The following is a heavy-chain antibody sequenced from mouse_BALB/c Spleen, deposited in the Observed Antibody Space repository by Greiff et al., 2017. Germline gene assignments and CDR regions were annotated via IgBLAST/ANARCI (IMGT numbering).Heavy chain of an antibody. D-gene: IGHD1-1*01. J-gene: IGHJ2*01. CDR1: GYTFTDYA. CDR3: TRDDGSSPELDY. Sequence: QVQLQQSGPELVRPGVSVKISCKGSGYTFTDYAMHWVKQSHAKSLEWIGVISTYYGNTNYNQKFKGKATMTVDKSSSTAYMELARLTSEDSAIYYCTRDDGSSPELDYWGQGTTLTVSS. CDR2: ISTYYGNT. V-gene: IGHV1-67*01.